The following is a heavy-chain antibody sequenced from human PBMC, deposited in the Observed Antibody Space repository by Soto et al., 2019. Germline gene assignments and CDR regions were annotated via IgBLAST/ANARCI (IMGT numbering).Heavy chain of an antibody. J-gene: IGHJ4*02. CDR1: GGTFSSYT. CDR2: IIPIFGTA. CDR3: ARSNYYGSGSYFDY. Sequence: SVKVSCKASGGTFSSYTISWVRQAPGQGLEWMGGIIPIFGTANYAQKFQGRVTITADESTSTAYMELSSLRSEDTAVYYCARSNYYGSGSYFDYWGQGTLVTVSS. D-gene: IGHD3-10*01. V-gene: IGHV1-69*13.